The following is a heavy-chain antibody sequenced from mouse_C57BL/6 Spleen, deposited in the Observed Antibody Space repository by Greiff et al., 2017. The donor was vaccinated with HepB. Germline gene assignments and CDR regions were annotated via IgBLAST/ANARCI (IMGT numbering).Heavy chain of an antibody. CDR3: ASYSPFDY. CDR1: GYAFSSSW. CDR2: IYPGDGDT. Sequence: VQGVESGPELVKPGASVKISCKASGYAFSSSWMNWVKQRPGKGLEWIGRIYPGDGDTNYNGKFKGKATLTADKSSSTAYMQLSSLTSEDSAVYFCASYSPFDYWGQGTTLTVSS. D-gene: IGHD2-12*01. J-gene: IGHJ2*01. V-gene: IGHV1-82*01.